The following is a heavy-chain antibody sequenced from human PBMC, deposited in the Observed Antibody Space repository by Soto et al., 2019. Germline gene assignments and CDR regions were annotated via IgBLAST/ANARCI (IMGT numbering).Heavy chain of an antibody. CDR3: ARDHYDSSGYLASLGY. CDR2: ISSSSSYI. D-gene: IGHD3-22*01. Sequence: EVQLVESGGGLVKPGGSLRLSCAASGFTFSSYSMNWVRQAPGKGLEWVSSISSSSSYIYYADSVKGRLTISRDNAKNXLYLQMNSRRAEDTAVYYCARDHYDSSGYLASLGYWGQGTLVTVSS. J-gene: IGHJ4*02. V-gene: IGHV3-21*01. CDR1: GFTFSSYS.